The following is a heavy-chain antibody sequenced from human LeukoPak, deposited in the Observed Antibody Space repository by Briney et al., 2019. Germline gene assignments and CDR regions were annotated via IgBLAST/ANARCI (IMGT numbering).Heavy chain of an antibody. V-gene: IGHV3-7*01. CDR1: GFTFGSYW. CDR2: IKQDGSEK. Sequence: GGSLRLSCAASGFTFGSYWMSWVRQAPGKGREWVANIKQDGSEKYYVDSVKGRFTISRDNAKNSLYLQMNSLRAEDTAVYYCARDLGATDFDYWGQGTLVTVSS. J-gene: IGHJ4*02. D-gene: IGHD1-26*01. CDR3: ARDLGATDFDY.